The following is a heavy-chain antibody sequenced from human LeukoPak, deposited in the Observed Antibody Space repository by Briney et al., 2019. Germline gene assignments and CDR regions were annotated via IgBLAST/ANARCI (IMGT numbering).Heavy chain of an antibody. D-gene: IGHD3-10*01. J-gene: IGHJ4*02. CDR3: ASTPQYYYASGSYPFDY. V-gene: IGHV3-48*04. Sequence: GGSLRLSCAASGFTFSSYSMSWIRQAPGKGLEWVSYISSSGSTIYYADSVKGRFTISGDNAKNSLYLQMNSLRAEDTAMYYCASTPQYYYASGSYPFDYWGQGTLVTVSS. CDR1: GFTFSSYS. CDR2: ISSSGSTI.